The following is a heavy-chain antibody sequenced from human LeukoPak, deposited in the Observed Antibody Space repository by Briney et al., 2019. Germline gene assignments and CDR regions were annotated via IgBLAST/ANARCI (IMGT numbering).Heavy chain of an antibody. V-gene: IGHV4-39*01. CDR3: ARQGLRGFGY. Sequence: SETLSLTCTVSGGSITRSSYHWGWIRQPPGKGLEWIGSIYYSGSTNYNPSLKSRVTISVDTSKNQFSLKLSSVTAADTAVYYCARQGLRGFGYWGQGTLVTVSS. D-gene: IGHD5-12*01. CDR2: IYYSGST. J-gene: IGHJ4*02. CDR1: GGSITRSSYH.